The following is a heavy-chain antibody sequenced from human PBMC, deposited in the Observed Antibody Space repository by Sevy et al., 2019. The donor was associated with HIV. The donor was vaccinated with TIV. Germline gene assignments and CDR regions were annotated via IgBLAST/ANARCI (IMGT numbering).Heavy chain of an antibody. Sequence: GGSLRLSCAASGFTFSSYGMHWVRQAPGKGLEWVAVISYDGSNKYYADSVKGRFTISRDNSKNTLYLQMNSLRAEDTAEYYCAKALGVGVGATEGFYYYYGMDVWGQGTTVTVSS. CDR2: ISYDGSNK. CDR1: GFTFSSYG. CDR3: AKALGVGVGATEGFYYYYGMDV. V-gene: IGHV3-30*18. D-gene: IGHD1-26*01. J-gene: IGHJ6*02.